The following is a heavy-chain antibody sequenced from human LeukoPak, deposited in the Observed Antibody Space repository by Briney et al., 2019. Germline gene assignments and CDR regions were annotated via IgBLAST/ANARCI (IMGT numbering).Heavy chain of an antibody. CDR2: INPSGGST. Sequence: ASVKVSCKASGYTFTSYYMHWVRQAPVQGLEWMGIINPSGGSTSYAQKFQGRVTMTRDTSTSTVYMELSSLRSEDTAVYYCASCIVGATVYYYGMDVWGQGTTVTVSS. J-gene: IGHJ6*02. D-gene: IGHD1-26*01. V-gene: IGHV1-46*01. CDR1: GYTFTSYY. CDR3: ASCIVGATVYYYGMDV.